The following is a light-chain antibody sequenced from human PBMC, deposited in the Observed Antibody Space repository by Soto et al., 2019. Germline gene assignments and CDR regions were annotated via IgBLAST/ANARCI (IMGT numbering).Light chain of an antibody. Sequence: QPVLTQSPSASASLGASVKLTCTLSSGHSSYAIAWHQQQPEKGPRYLMKLNSDGSHSKGDGIPDRFSGSSSGAERYLTISSLQSEDEDDYYCQTWGTGIRGVFGGGTKLTVL. CDR3: QTWGTGIRGV. V-gene: IGLV4-69*01. CDR1: SGHSSYA. CDR2: LNSDGSH. J-gene: IGLJ3*02.